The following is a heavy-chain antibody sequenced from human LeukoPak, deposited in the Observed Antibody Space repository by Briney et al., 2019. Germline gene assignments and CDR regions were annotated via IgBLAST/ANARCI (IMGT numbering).Heavy chain of an antibody. V-gene: IGHV3-64*02. CDR2: ISSNGGST. J-gene: IGHJ4*02. D-gene: IGHD2-2*01. CDR1: GFTFSSYA. Sequence: GGSLRPSCAASGFTFSSYAMSWVRQAPGKGLEYVSAISSNGGSTYYADSVKGRFTISRDNSKNTLYLQMGSLRAEDMAVYYCARGYCSSTSCWIDYWGQGTLVTVSS. CDR3: ARGYCSSTSCWIDY.